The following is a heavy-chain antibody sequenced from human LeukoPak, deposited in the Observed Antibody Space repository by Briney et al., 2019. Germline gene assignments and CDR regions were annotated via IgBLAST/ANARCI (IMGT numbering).Heavy chain of an antibody. V-gene: IGHV1-69*01. CDR1: GGTFSSYA. CDR3: ARASGLLVAPAANPSDY. CDR2: IIPIFGTA. D-gene: IGHD2-2*01. J-gene: IGHJ4*02. Sequence: SVKVSCKASGGTFSSYAISWVRQAPGQGLEWMGGIIPIFGTANYAQKFQGRVTITADESTSTAYMELSSLRSEDTAVYYCARASGLLVAPAANPSDYWGQGTLVTVSS.